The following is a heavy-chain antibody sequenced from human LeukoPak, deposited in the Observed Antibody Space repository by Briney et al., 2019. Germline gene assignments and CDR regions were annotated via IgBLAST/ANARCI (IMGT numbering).Heavy chain of an antibody. D-gene: IGHD3-22*01. Sequence: GGSLRLSCAASGFTFSSYWMSWVRQAPGKGLEWVANIKQDGSGKYYVDSVKGRFTISRDNAKNSLYLQMNSLRAEDTAVYYCARDLYDSSGYYYFDYWGQGTLVTVSS. V-gene: IGHV3-7*01. CDR3: ARDLYDSSGYYYFDY. CDR2: IKQDGSGK. J-gene: IGHJ4*02. CDR1: GFTFSSYW.